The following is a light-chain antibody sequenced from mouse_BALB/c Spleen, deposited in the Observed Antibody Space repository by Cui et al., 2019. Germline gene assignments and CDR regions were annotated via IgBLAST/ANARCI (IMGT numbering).Light chain of an antibody. CDR2: YVS. CDR3: QNGHSLFT. Sequence: DIVMTQSPATLSVTPGDRVSLSCRASQSISDYLHWYQQKSHESPRLLIKYVSQSISGIPSRFSGSGSGSDFTLSINSVEPEDVGVYYCQNGHSLFTFGSGTKLEIK. J-gene: IGKJ4*01. V-gene: IGKV5-39*01. CDR1: QSISDY.